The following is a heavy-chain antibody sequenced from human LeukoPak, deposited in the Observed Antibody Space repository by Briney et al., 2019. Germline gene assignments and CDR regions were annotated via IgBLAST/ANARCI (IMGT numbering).Heavy chain of an antibody. CDR2: MYNNGNT. V-gene: IGHV3-53*01. CDR1: GGSISSYY. J-gene: IGHJ4*02. D-gene: IGHD4-17*01. CDR3: ARVGGDRVAY. Sequence: PSETLSLTCTVSGGSISSYYWSWVRQAPGKGLEWVSVMYNNGNTHYADSVKGRFTISRDNAKNTLYLQMNSLRPEDTAVYYCARVGGDRVAYWGQGTLVTVSS.